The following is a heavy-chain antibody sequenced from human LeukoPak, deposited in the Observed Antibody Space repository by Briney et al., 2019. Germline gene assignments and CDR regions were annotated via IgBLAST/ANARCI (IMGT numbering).Heavy chain of an antibody. CDR2: ISSSGSTI. CDR1: GFTFSDYY. J-gene: IGHJ4*02. Sequence: PGGSLRLSCAASGFTFSDYYMSWIRQAPGKGLEWVSYISSSGSTIYFADSVKGRFTLSRDNAKNSLYLQMNSLRAEDTAVYYCARDGVGLRYFDWLFDYWGQGTLVTVSS. D-gene: IGHD3-9*01. CDR3: ARDGVGLRYFDWLFDY. V-gene: IGHV3-11*04.